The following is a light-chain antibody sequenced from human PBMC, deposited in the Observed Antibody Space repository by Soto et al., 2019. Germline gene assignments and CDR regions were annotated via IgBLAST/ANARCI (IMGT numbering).Light chain of an antibody. CDR1: SGYSTYG. J-gene: IGLJ3*02. CDR2: LNSDGSH. CDR3: QTWGTGIWV. Sequence: QLVLTQSPSASASLGASVKLTCTLSSGYSTYGIVWHQQQPEKGPRFLMKLNSDGSHNKGDGIPDRFSGSSSGAERYLTISSLQLEDEADYYCQTWGTGIWVFGGGTKLTVL. V-gene: IGLV4-69*01.